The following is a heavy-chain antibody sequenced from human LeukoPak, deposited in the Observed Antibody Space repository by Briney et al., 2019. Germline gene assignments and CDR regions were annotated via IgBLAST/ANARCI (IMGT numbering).Heavy chain of an antibody. J-gene: IGHJ4*02. D-gene: IGHD6-19*01. V-gene: IGHV3-66*01. CDR1: GFTVSSYY. CDR3: AREGREWLSVGIDY. CDR2: IYRGGRR. Sequence: GGSLRLSCAASGFTVSSYYMTWVRQAPGKGLEGVSVIYRGGRRDYADSVKGRFTISRDNSRNTLYLQMNSLRAEDTAIYYCAREGREWLSVGIDYWGQGTLVTVSS.